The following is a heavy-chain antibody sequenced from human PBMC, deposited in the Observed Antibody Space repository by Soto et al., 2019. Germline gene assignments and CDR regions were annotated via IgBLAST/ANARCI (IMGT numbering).Heavy chain of an antibody. CDR2: IIPIFGTA. CDR3: ASVLFETLGYCSGCRRYGPFGY. D-gene: IGHD2-15*01. Sequence: QVQLVQSGAEVKKPGSSVKVSCKASGGTFSSYAISWVRQAPGQGLEWMGGIIPIFGTANYAQKFQGRVTIAADESKSAANMELSRLRSEDTAVYCCASVLFETLGYCSGCRRYGPFGYWGQGTLVTVSS. J-gene: IGHJ4*02. V-gene: IGHV1-69*01. CDR1: GGTFSSYA.